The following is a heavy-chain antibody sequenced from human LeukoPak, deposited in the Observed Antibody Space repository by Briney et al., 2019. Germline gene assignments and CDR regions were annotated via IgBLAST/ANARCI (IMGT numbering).Heavy chain of an antibody. CDR3: ARGPSPYYYDSSGYSD. CDR1: GGSISSYY. J-gene: IGHJ4*02. D-gene: IGHD3-22*01. Sequence: SETLSLTCTVSGGSISSYYWSWIRQPPGKGLEWIGYICYSGSTNYNPSLKSRVTISVDTSKNQFSLKLSSVTAADTAVYYCARGPSPYYYDSSGYSDWGQGTLVTVSS. CDR2: ICYSGST. V-gene: IGHV4-59*01.